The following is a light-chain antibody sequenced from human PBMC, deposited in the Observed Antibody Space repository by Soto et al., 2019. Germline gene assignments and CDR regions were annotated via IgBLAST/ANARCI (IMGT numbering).Light chain of an antibody. CDR1: QSISSY. CDR3: KQSYSTSFT. CDR2: AAF. V-gene: IGKV1-39*01. Sequence: DIPMPQSPSSLSASVGDRVTITCRASQSISSYLNWYQQKPGKAPKLLTYAAFSMQSLVPSRFSGSGSGTNFTLTIISLQPEDLATDDCKQSYSTSFTFGQGTKLQIK. J-gene: IGKJ2*01.